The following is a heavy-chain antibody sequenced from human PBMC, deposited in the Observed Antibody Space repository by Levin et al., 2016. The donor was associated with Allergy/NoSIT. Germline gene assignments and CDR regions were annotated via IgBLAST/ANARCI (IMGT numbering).Heavy chain of an antibody. Sequence: VRQMPGKGLEWMGIIYPGDSDTRYSPSFQGQVTISADKSISTAYLQWSSLKASDTAMYYCARRGYYYDSEGVDYWGQGTLVTVSS. CDR3: ARRGYYYDSEGVDY. V-gene: IGHV5-51*01. J-gene: IGHJ4*02. CDR2: IYPGDSDT. D-gene: IGHD3-22*01.